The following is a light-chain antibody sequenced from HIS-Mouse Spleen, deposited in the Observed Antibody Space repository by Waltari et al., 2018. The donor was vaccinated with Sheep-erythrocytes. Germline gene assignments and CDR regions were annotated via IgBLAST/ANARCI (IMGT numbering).Light chain of an antibody. Sequence: QSALTQPRSVSGSPGQSVTISCTGTSSDVGGYNYVSWYQQHPGKAPNLMIYDVRKRPSGIPSRFSGSNSGNTATLTISGTQAMDEADYYCQAWDSSTAVVFGGGTKLTVL. CDR1: SSDVGGYNY. J-gene: IGLJ2*01. CDR3: QAWDSSTAVV. V-gene: IGLV2-11*01. CDR2: DVR.